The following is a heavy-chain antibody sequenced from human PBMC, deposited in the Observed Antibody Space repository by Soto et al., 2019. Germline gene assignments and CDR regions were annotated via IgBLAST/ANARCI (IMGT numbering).Heavy chain of an antibody. CDR3: ARDSPTPSYGMDV. CDR2: IYRSGST. Sequence: SETLSLTCAVSGGSISSSNWWSWVRQPPGKGLEWIGEIYRSGSTNYNPSLKSRVTISVDKSKNQFSLKLSSVTAADTAVYYCARDSPTPSYGMDVWGQGTTVTVSS. J-gene: IGHJ6*02. V-gene: IGHV4-4*02. CDR1: GGSISSSNW.